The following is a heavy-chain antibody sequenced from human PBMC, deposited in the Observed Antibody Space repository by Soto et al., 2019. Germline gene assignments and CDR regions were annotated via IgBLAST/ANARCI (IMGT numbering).Heavy chain of an antibody. CDR1: GGTFSSYS. CDR2: IISSFGTA. CDR3: ARDGGRHSGGIDY. V-gene: IGHV1-69*01. Sequence: QVQLVQSGAEVKKPGSSVKVSCKASGGTFSSYSINWVRQAPGQGLEWMGEIISSFGTANYAQKFQGRVTMTADESTSTAYMELSSLRSEDTAVYYCARDGGRHSGGIDYWGQGTLVTVSS. J-gene: IGHJ4*02. D-gene: IGHD1-26*01.